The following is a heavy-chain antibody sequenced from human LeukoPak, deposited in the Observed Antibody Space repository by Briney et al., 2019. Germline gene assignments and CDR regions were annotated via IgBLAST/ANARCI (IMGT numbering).Heavy chain of an antibody. J-gene: IGHJ5*02. Sequence: SETLSLTCTVSGGSISSSSYSWGWIRQPPGKGLEWIGSIYYSGSTYYNPSLKSRVTISVDTSKNQFSLKLSSVTAADTAVYYCARHYGSGIPFDPWGQGTLVTVSS. CDR3: ARHYGSGIPFDP. CDR2: IYYSGST. V-gene: IGHV4-39*01. CDR1: GGSISSSSYS. D-gene: IGHD3-10*01.